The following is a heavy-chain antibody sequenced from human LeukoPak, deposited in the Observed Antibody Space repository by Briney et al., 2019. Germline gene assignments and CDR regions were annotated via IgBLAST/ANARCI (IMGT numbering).Heavy chain of an antibody. CDR2: IYYRGNT. D-gene: IGHD6-13*01. CDR1: GDSMNSYY. Sequence: SETLSLTCAVSGDSMNSYYWSWIRQPPGKGLEWIGYIYYRGNTNYNPSLKSRVTISVETSKNQFSLQLNSMTAADTALYYCARHSAQSSTNDAFDIWVKGQWSPSLQ. J-gene: IGHJ3*02. CDR3: ARHSAQSSTNDAFDI. V-gene: IGHV4-59*01.